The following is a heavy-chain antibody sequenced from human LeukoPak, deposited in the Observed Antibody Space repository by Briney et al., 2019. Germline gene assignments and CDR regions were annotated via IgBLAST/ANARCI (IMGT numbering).Heavy chain of an antibody. CDR2: MNPNSGYT. V-gene: IGHV1-8*01. D-gene: IGHD1-14*01. CDR1: GYTFTSYD. Sequence: ASVKVSCKASGYTFTSYDINWVRQATGQGLEWMGWMNPNSGYTGFAQKFQGRLTMTRDTSIGTAYMELSSLRSEDTAVYYCATGTGTYYYYMDVWGKGTTVTVSS. J-gene: IGHJ6*03. CDR3: ATGTGTYYYYMDV.